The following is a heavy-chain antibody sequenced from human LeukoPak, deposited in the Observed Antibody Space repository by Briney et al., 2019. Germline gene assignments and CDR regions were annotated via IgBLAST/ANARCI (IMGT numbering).Heavy chain of an antibody. D-gene: IGHD3-10*01. CDR1: GGSISSGSYY. CDR3: ARDGGSGSYDY. J-gene: IGHJ4*02. CDR2: IYTSGST. V-gene: IGHV4-61*02. Sequence: PWETLSLTCTVSGGSISSGSYYWSWIRQPAGKGLEWIGRIYTSGSTNYNPSLKSRVTISVDTSKNQFSLKLSSVTAADTAVYYCARDGGSGSYDYWGQGTLVTVSS.